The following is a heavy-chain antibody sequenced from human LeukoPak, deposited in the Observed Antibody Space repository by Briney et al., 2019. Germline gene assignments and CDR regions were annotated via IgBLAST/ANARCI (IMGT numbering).Heavy chain of an antibody. D-gene: IGHD3-3*01. CDR3: AKEEWPRNYYYYGMDV. CDR2: ISWNSGSI. Sequence: GGSLRLSCAASGFTFDDYAMHWVRQAPGNGLEWVSGISWNSGSIGYADSVKGRFTISRDNAKNSLYLQMNSLRAEDTALYYCAKEEWPRNYYYYGMDVWGQGTTVTVSS. V-gene: IGHV3-9*01. CDR1: GFTFDDYA. J-gene: IGHJ6*02.